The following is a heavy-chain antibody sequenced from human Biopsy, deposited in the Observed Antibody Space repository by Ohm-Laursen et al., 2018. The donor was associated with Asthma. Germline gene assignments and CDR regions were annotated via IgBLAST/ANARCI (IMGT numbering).Heavy chain of an antibody. J-gene: IGHJ4*02. CDR1: GFDVIRDP. V-gene: IGHV3-53*01. CDR2: IYSGGTS. Sequence: GSLRLSCAASGFDVIRDPMFWVRQAPGKGLEWVSAIYSGGTSHTADSVRGRFTISRNYSKNTLYLQMHSLRAEDTAVYYCARGDSSNWSHYYFDYWGQGTLVTVSS. D-gene: IGHD3-22*01. CDR3: ARGDSSNWSHYYFDY.